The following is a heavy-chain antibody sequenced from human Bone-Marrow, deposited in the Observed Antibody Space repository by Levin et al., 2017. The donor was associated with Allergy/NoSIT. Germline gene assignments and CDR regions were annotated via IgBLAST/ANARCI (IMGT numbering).Heavy chain of an antibody. V-gene: IGHV1-2*02. Sequence: GESLKISCKASGYTFTGYYMHWVRQAPGQGLEWMGWINPNSGGTNYAQKFQGRVTMTRDTSISTAYMELSRLRSDDTAVYYCVGPRYCSGGSCYEETYYYYGMDVWGQGTTVTVSS. CDR1: GYTFTGYY. D-gene: IGHD2-15*01. CDR3: VGPRYCSGGSCYEETYYYYGMDV. J-gene: IGHJ6*02. CDR2: INPNSGGT.